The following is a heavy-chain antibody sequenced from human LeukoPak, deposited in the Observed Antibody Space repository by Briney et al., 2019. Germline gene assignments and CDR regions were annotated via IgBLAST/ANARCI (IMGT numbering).Heavy chain of an antibody. CDR3: ARYPGDGDDDAFDI. D-gene: IGHD4-17*01. CDR2: IYYSGST. J-gene: IGHJ3*02. V-gene: IGHV4-39*07. Sequence: SETLSLTCTVSGGSISSSSYYWGWIRQPPGKGLEWIGSIYYSGSTNYNPSLKSRVTISVDTSKNQFSLKLSSVTAADTAVYYCARYPGDGDDDAFDIWGQGTMVTVSS. CDR1: GGSISSSSYY.